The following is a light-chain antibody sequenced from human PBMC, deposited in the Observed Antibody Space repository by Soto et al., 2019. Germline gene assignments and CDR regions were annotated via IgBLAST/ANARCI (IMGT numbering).Light chain of an antibody. CDR3: QQGNSFPPT. CDR2: AAS. Sequence: DIQMTQSPSSVSASVGDRVTISCRASQNVNSRLAWYQQKPGRTPELLIYAASTLQSGVPSRFSGSGSGADFTLTISSLQPEDFATYYCQQGNSFPPTFAGGPKVAIK. CDR1: QNVNSR. J-gene: IGKJ4*01. V-gene: IGKV1-12*01.